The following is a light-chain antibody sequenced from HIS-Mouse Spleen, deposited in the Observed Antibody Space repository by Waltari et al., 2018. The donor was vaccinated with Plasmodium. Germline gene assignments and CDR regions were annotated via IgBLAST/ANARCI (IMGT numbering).Light chain of an antibody. Sequence: QSALTQPRPVSGSPGPSGTISCTGTSSDVGCYNEVSWYHQHPAKAPKLIIYNVSKRPAGVPYRFSGSKSGNTASLTISGLQAEDEADYYCCSYAGSYTYVFGTGTKVTVL. J-gene: IGLJ1*01. CDR2: NVS. CDR3: CSYAGSYTYV. V-gene: IGLV2-11*01. CDR1: SSDVGCYNE.